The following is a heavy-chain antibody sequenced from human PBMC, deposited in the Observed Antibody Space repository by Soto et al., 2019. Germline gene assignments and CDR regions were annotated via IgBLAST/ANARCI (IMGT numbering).Heavy chain of an antibody. CDR2: ISSSSSYI. CDR3: ARDPGAGGYDFGYFDL. Sequence: EVQLVESGGGLVQPGGSLRLSCAASGFTFSSYSMNWVRQAPGKGLEWVSYISSSSSYIYYADSVKGRFTISRDNAKNSLYLQMNSLRAEDTAVYYCARDPGAGGYDFGYFDLWGRGTLVTVSS. V-gene: IGHV3-21*05. J-gene: IGHJ2*01. D-gene: IGHD5-12*01. CDR1: GFTFSSYS.